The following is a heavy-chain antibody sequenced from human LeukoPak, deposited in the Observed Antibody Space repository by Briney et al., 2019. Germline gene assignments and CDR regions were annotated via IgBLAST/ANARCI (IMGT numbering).Heavy chain of an antibody. J-gene: IGHJ4*02. CDR2: IYFGGGT. CDR3: ARSGHSYGTYYFDY. Sequence: SETLSLTCTVSSDSISSYYWSWLRQPPGKGLEWIGYIYFGGGTNYNPSLKSRVTISVDTSKNQFSLKLSSVTAADTAVYYCARSGHSYGTYYFDYWGQRSLVTVSS. V-gene: IGHV4-59*01. CDR1: SDSISSYY. D-gene: IGHD5-18*01.